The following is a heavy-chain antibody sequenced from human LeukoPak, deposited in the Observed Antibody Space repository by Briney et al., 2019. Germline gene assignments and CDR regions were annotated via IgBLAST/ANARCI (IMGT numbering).Heavy chain of an antibody. V-gene: IGHV3-74*01. CDR2: INGDGSSI. CDR3: ARDIEAAGLFLDY. Sequence: GGSLRLSCAASGFTFSNQWMHWVRQAPGKGLVWVSRINGDGSSISYADSVKGRFTISRDNAKNTLYLQMNSLRAEDTAVYYCARDIEAAGLFLDYWGQGTLVTVSS. D-gene: IGHD6-13*01. CDR1: GFTFSNQW. J-gene: IGHJ4*02.